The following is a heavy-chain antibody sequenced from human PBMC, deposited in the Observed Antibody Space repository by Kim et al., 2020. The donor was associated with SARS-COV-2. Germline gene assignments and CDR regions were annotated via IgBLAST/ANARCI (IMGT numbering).Heavy chain of an antibody. J-gene: IGHJ4*02. V-gene: IGHV4-39*01. CDR3: ARLGKYQLPSPGN. Sequence: YNPSLKSRVTISVDTSKNQFSLKLSSVTAADTAVYYCARLGKYQLPSPGNWGQGTLVTVSS. D-gene: IGHD2-2*01.